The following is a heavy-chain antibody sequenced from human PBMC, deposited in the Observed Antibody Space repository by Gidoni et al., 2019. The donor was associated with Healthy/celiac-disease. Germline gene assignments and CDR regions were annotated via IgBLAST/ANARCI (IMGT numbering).Heavy chain of an antibody. J-gene: IGHJ4*02. CDR3: ATTRHFDWLFHTVQSSYFDY. V-gene: IGHV4-39*01. Sequence: QLQLQESGPGLVQPSETLSPTCTAPGGSISSSSYYWGWIRKPPGKGLEWIVSIYYSGSTYYNPSLKSRVTIAVDTSKNQFSLKLSSVTAADTAVYYCATTRHFDWLFHTVQSSYFDYWGQGTLVTVSS. CDR1: GGSISSSSYY. D-gene: IGHD3-9*01. CDR2: IYYSGST.